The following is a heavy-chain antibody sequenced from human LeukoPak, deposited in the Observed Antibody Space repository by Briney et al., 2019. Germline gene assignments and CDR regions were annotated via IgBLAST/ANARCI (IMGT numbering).Heavy chain of an antibody. Sequence: GGSLRLSCAASGFTFSSYGMSWVRQAPGKGLEWVSGINRNGGRAGHADSVKGRFTISRDNAKNSLFLQMNSLRAEDTALYYCARDRGGSYMYFQDWGQGTLVTVSS. CDR3: ARDRGGSYMYFQD. D-gene: IGHD1-26*01. CDR1: GFTFSSYG. J-gene: IGHJ1*01. V-gene: IGHV3-20*04. CDR2: INRNGGRA.